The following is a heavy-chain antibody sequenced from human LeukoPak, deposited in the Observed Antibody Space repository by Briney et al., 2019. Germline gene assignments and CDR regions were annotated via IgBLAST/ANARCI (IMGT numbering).Heavy chain of an antibody. CDR2: ISGSGGST. J-gene: IGHJ4*02. D-gene: IGHD3-16*01. CDR1: GFTLTDNY. CDR3: AKDLDKGVPGPALGY. Sequence: GGSLRLSCAASGFTLTDNYMSWVRQAPGKGLEWVSAISGSGGSTYYADSVKGRFTISRDNSKNTLYLQMNSLRAEDTAVYYCAKDLDKGVPGPALGYWGQGTLVTVSS. V-gene: IGHV3-23*01.